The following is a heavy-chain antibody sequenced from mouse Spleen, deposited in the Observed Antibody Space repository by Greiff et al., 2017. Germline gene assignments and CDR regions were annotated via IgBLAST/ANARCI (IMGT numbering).Heavy chain of an antibody. CDR3: ARHEDYGNLFDY. CDR1: GFTFSSYA. V-gene: IGHV5-6-2*01. CDR2: INSNGGST. J-gene: IGHJ2*01. Sequence: EVQGVESGGGLVKPGGSLKLSCAASGFTFSSYAMSWVRQTPEKRLEWVAAINSNGGSTYYPDTVKDRFTISRDNAKNTLYLQMSSLRSEDTALYYCARHEDYGNLFDYWGQGTTLTVSS. D-gene: IGHD2-1*01.